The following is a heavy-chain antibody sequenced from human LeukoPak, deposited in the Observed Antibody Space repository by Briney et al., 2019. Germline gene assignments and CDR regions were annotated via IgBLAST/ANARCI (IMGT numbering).Heavy chain of an antibody. J-gene: IGHJ4*02. CDR3: ARSVQSVEIQTIMITFGAISVGLGY. D-gene: IGHD3-16*01. CDR2: FDPSSGGG. CDR1: GYTFTGYY. Sequence: ASVKVSCKASGYTFTGYYMHWVRQAPGQGLGWVGCFDPSSGGGNSAQKFQGRVNMTRDTSISTAYMELSRLRSDDTAVYYCARSVQSVEIQTIMITFGAISVGLGYWGQGTLVTVSS. V-gene: IGHV1-2*02.